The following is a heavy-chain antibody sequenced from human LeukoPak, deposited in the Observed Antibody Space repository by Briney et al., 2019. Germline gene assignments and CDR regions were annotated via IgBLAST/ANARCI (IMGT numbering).Heavy chain of an antibody. CDR3: ARHGLSIAAPGRWFDP. D-gene: IGHD6-6*01. V-gene: IGHV4-30-2*01. J-gene: IGHJ5*02. CDR1: GGSISSGGYY. CDR2: IYHSGST. Sequence: PSQTLSLTCTVSGGSISSGGYYWSWIRQPPGKGLEWIGYIYHSGSTYYNPSLKSRVTISVDRSKNQFSPKLSSVTAADTAVYFCARHGLSIAAPGRWFDPWGQGTLVTVSS.